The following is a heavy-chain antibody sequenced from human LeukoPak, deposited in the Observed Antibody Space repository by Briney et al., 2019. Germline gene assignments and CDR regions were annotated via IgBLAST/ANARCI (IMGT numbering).Heavy chain of an antibody. Sequence: PGGSLRLSCAASGFSVSSDYMSWVRQAPGKGLEWVSVIYSDGNTYYADSVKGRFTISGDSSKNTLYLQMNSLRVEDTAVYYCARSVSPIRFDFWGQGTLVIVSS. D-gene: IGHD2-8*01. CDR1: GFSVSSDY. CDR2: IYSDGNT. V-gene: IGHV3-53*01. CDR3: ARSVSPIRFDF. J-gene: IGHJ4*02.